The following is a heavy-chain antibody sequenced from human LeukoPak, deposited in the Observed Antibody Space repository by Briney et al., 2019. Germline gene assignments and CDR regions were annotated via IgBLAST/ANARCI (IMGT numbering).Heavy chain of an antibody. CDR2: ISYDGSNK. V-gene: IGHV3-30*01. Sequence: PGRSLRLSCAASGFTFSSYAMHWVRQAPGKGLEWVAVISYDGSNKYYADSVKGRFTISRDNSKNTLYLQMNSLRAEDTAEYYCARDNSMEWLLYGAFDYLGQGTLVTVSS. CDR3: ARDNSMEWLLYGAFDY. D-gene: IGHD3-3*01. CDR1: GFTFSSYA. J-gene: IGHJ4*02.